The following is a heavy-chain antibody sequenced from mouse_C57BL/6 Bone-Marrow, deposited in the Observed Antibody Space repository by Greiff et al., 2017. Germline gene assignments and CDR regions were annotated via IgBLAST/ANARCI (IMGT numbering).Heavy chain of an antibody. D-gene: IGHD1-1*01. J-gene: IGHJ1*03. CDR2: INPSNGGT. V-gene: IGHV1-53*01. CDR1: GYTFTSYW. CDR3: ARHYGSSYGYWYFDV. Sequence: QVQLQQPGTELVKPGASVKLSCTASGYTFTSYWLHWVKQRPGQGLEWIGNINPSNGGTNYNEKFKSKATLTVDKSSSTAYMQLSSLTSEDSAVYYCARHYGSSYGYWYFDVWGTGTTVTVSS.